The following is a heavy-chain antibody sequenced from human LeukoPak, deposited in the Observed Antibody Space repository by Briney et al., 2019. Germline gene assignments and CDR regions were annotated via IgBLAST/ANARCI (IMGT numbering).Heavy chain of an antibody. V-gene: IGHV4-34*01. D-gene: IGHD3-16*01. CDR1: GGSFSGYY. J-gene: IGHJ4*02. CDR2: INHSGST. Sequence: SETLSLTCAVYGGSFSGYYWSWIRQPPGKGLEWIGEINHSGSTNYNPSLKSRVTISVDTSKNQFSLKLSSVTAADTAVYYCARGGGTYDYWGQGTLVTVSS. CDR3: ARGGGTYDY.